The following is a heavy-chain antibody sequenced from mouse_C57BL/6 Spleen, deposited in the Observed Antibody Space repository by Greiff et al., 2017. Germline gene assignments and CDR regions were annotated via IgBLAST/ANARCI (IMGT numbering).Heavy chain of an antibody. CDR1: GYSFTSYY. V-gene: IGHV1-66*01. CDR3: ARMDYGNYFDY. J-gene: IGHJ2*01. Sequence: QVQLQQSGPELVKPGASVKISCKASGYSFTSYYIHWVKQRPGQGLEWIGWIYPGSGNTKYNEKFKGKATLTADTSSSTAYMQLSRLTSEDSAVYYCARMDYGNYFDYWGQGTTLTVSS. D-gene: IGHD2-1*01. CDR2: IYPGSGNT.